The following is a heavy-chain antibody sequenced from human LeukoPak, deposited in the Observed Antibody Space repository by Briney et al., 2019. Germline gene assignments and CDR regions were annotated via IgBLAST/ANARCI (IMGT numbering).Heavy chain of an antibody. V-gene: IGHV4-61*02. CDR1: GDSISSGASY. Sequence: SETLSLTCSVSGDSISSGASYWAWFRQPAGKGLEWVGRFHGTKSDYNPSLESRLTISPDRSKNQLSLRVMSVAAADTAMYFCARGPYGTGYFDFWGPGMIVIVSS. D-gene: IGHD3-10*01. J-gene: IGHJ4*02. CDR3: ARGPYGTGYFDF. CDR2: FHGTKS.